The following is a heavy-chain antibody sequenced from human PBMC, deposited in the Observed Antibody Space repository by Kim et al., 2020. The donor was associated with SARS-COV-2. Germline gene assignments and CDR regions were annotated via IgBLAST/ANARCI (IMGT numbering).Heavy chain of an antibody. Sequence: SETLSLTCTVSDGSISSYYWSWIRQPPGKGLEWIGYIYYTRNTNYNPSLKSRVTISVDTSKNQFSLRLSSVTAADTAVYYCARGNGWYDYWGQGTLVTVSS. J-gene: IGHJ4*02. D-gene: IGHD6-19*01. CDR2: IYYTRNT. CDR1: DGSISSYY. V-gene: IGHV4-59*13. CDR3: ARGNGWYDY.